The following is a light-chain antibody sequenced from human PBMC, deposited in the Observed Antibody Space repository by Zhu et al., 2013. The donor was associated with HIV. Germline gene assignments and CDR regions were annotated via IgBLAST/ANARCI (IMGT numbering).Light chain of an antibody. J-gene: IGLJ3*02. CDR3: QSYDKRLSGWV. Sequence: QSALTQPASVSGSPGQSITISCTGTPSDIGGSNFVSWFQQLPTKAPKLIIFDVTDRPSGVSNRFSGSKSGNTASLTISGLQAEDEADYYCQSYDKRLSGWVFGGGTKVTVL. CDR1: PSDIGGSNF. V-gene: IGLV2-14*01. CDR2: DVT.